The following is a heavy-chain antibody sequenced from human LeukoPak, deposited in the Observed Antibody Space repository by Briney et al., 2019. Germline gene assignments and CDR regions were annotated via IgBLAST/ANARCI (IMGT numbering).Heavy chain of an antibody. V-gene: IGHV3-30*02. J-gene: IGHJ4*02. CDR1: GFTFSSYD. CDR3: AKAYSYFDH. CDR2: IRYDGSNT. D-gene: IGHD4-11*01. Sequence: PGGYLRLSCAASGFTFSSYDMHWVCQAPGKGLEWVAFIRYDGSNTYYADPVKGRFTISRDNSKNTLFLQMNSLTAEDTAVYYCAKAYSYFDHWGQGTLVTVSS.